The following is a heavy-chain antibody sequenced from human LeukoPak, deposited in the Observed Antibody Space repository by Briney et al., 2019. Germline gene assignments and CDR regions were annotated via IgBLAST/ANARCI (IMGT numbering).Heavy chain of an antibody. CDR1: GFTFDDYA. D-gene: IGHD3-9*01. Sequence: GGSLRLSCAASGFTFDDYAMHWVRQAPGKGLEWVSGISWNSGSIGYADSVKGRFTISRDNAKNSLYLQMDSLRDEDTALYYCAKDTRDILTGYYNTALDYWGQGTLVTVSS. CDR2: ISWNSGSI. CDR3: AKDTRDILTGYYNTALDY. J-gene: IGHJ4*02. V-gene: IGHV3-9*01.